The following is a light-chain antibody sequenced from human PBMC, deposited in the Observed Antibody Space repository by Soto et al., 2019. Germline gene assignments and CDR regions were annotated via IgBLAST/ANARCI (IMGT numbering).Light chain of an antibody. CDR1: QSLSSSQ. CDR3: QQYGSSPRT. V-gene: IGKV3-20*01. CDR2: DAS. Sequence: TLSVSPGERATLSCRASQSLSSSQLAWYQQKPGQAPRLLIHDASSRATGISDRFTGSGSGTDFTLTITTLEPEDFAVYYCQQYGSSPRTFGLGTKVDIK. J-gene: IGKJ1*01.